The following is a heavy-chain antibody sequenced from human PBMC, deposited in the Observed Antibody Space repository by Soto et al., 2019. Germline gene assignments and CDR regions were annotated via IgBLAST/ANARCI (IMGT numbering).Heavy chain of an antibody. CDR2: INHSGST. V-gene: IGHV4-34*01. Sequence: QVQLQQWGAGLLKPSETLSLTCAVYGGSFSGYYWSWIRQPPGKGLEWIGEINHSGSTNYYPSLKSRVTISVETSKNQYSLKLSSVTAADTAVYYCARGPTWSSGYYYGGYYYYGMDVWGQGTTVTVSS. J-gene: IGHJ6*02. D-gene: IGHD3-22*01. CDR1: GGSFSGYY. CDR3: ARGPTWSSGYYYGGYYYYGMDV.